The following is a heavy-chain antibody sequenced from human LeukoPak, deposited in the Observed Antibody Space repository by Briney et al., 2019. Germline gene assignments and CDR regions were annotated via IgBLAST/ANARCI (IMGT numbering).Heavy chain of an antibody. CDR3: AREVAEAGTTPGAFDI. Sequence: PSETLSLTCTASGWSISSYYWSWIRQPPGKGLEWIGYIYYSGSTNYNPSLKSRFTISVDTSKNQFSLKLSSVTAADTAVYYCAREVAEAGTTPGAFDIWGQGTMVTVSS. J-gene: IGHJ3*02. D-gene: IGHD6-13*01. V-gene: IGHV4-59*01. CDR2: IYYSGST. CDR1: GWSISSYY.